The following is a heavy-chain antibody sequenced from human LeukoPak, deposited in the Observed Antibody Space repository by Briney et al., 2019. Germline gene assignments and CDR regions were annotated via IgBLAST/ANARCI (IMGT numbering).Heavy chain of an antibody. CDR1: EYSFTTYW. V-gene: IGHV5-51*01. D-gene: IGHD3-22*01. CDR2: IYPGDSDT. CDR3: ARLYYDTSGQFYNWFDP. Sequence: GESLKISCKGFEYSFTTYWIAWVRQMPGKGLEWMGVIYPGDSDTRYSPSFQGQVTISADKSINTAYLQWSSLRASDTAICYCARLYYDTSGQFYNWFDPWGQGTLVTVSS. J-gene: IGHJ5*02.